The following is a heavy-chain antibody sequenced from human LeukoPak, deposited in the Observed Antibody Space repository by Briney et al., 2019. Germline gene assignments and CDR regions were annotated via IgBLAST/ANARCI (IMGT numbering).Heavy chain of an antibody. CDR3: ARDRFRFCSGAYCSHFEF. D-gene: IGHD2-15*01. CDR2: INWNSGTI. Sequence: GGSLRLSCAASGFIFGDYAMHWVRHAPGKGLEWASGINWNSGTIGYAGSVKGRFTIFRDNAKNSLYLQMNSLRADDMAFYYCARDRFRFCSGAYCSHFEFWGQGTLVSVSS. CDR1: GFIFGDYA. J-gene: IGHJ4*02. V-gene: IGHV3-9*03.